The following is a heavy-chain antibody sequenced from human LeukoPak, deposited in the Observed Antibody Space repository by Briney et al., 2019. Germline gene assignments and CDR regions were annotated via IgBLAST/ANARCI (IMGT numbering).Heavy chain of an antibody. J-gene: IGHJ4*02. V-gene: IGHV3-23*01. D-gene: IGHD3-10*01. Sequence: PGGSLRLPCAASGFTYSNSAMTGVRQAPGKGLEWVSCISGGGGTTHYAVSVKGRFPISRDNSKNTLYLQMNSLRAEDTAVYYCASRLFGSGSSYNPLDYWGQGTLVTVSS. CDR1: GFTYSNSA. CDR2: ISGGGGTT. CDR3: ASRLFGSGSSYNPLDY.